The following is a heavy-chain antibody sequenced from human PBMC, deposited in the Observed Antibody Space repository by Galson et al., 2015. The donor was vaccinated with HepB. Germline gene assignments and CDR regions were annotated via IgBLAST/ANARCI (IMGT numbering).Heavy chain of an antibody. CDR2: INPNSGGT. CDR1: GYTFTGYY. Sequence: SVKVSCKASGYTFTGYYMHWVRQAPGQGLEWMGWINPNSGGTNYAQKFQGRVTMTRDTSISTAYMELSRLRSDDTAVYYCARAPIVVVPAAILTDHWGGSWFDPWGQGTLVTVSS. V-gene: IGHV1-2*02. D-gene: IGHD2-2*01. CDR3: ARAPIVVVPAAILTDHWGGSWFDP. J-gene: IGHJ5*02.